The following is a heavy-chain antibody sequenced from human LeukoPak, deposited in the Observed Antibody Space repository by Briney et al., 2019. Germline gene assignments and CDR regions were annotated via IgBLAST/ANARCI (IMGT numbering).Heavy chain of an antibody. J-gene: IGHJ4*02. Sequence: GGSLRLSCAASGFTFSSYSMNWVRQAPGKGLEWVSSISSSSSYIYYADSVKGRFTISRDNAKNSLYLQMNSLRAEDTAVYYCAKDIAQGYTFGSIEQDYWGQGTLVTVSS. V-gene: IGHV3-21*04. CDR2: ISSSSSYI. CDR3: AKDIAQGYTFGSIEQDY. CDR1: GFTFSSYS. D-gene: IGHD5-18*01.